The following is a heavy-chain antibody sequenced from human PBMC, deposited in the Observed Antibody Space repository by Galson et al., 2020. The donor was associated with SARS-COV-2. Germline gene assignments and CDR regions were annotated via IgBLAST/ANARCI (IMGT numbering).Heavy chain of an antibody. CDR3: ARAVGTAAFYYWYFDL. CDR1: GLAFNKYT. D-gene: IGHD6-13*01. J-gene: IGHJ2*01. Sequence: GGSLRLSCTASGLAFNKYTMNWVRKAPGKGPEWLSSMSSSGTQIFYAASVRGRFTISRDDARNSLYLQMNSLSAEDTAVYYCARAVGTAAFYYWYFDLWGRGTLVTVSS. V-gene: IGHV3-21*01. CDR2: MSSSGTQI.